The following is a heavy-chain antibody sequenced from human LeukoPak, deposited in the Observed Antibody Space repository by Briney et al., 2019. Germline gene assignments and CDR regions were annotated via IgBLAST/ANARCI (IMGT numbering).Heavy chain of an antibody. CDR1: GFTFSTYW. CDR3: ARDKGYSQFDY. D-gene: IGHD5-18*01. CDR2: MNQDGSER. Sequence: GGSLRLSCAAFGFTFSTYWMSWVRQAPGKGLEWVANMNQDGSERNFVDSVKGRFTISRDNAKNSLFLHMNSLRAKDTAVYYCARDKGYSQFDYWGQGTLVTVSS. V-gene: IGHV3-7*01. J-gene: IGHJ4*02.